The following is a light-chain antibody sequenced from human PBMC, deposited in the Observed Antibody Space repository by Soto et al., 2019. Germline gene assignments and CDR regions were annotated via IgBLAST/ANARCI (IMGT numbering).Light chain of an antibody. CDR3: CSYAGSSTYV. V-gene: IGLV2-23*02. J-gene: IGLJ1*01. CDR1: SSDVGSYNL. CDR2: EVS. Sequence: SMLTQPGTVSGSPGQSITISCTGTSSDVGSYNLVSWYQQHPGKAPKLMIYEVSKRPSGVSNRFSGSKSGNTASLTISGLQAEDEADYYCCSYAGSSTYVCGTGTKVTVL.